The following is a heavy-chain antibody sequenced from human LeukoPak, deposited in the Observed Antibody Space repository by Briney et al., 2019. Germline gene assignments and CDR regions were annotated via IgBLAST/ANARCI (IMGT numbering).Heavy chain of an antibody. J-gene: IGHJ5*02. V-gene: IGHV4-34*01. CDR3: ARRIAARPRGYWFDP. Sequence: SETLSLTCAVYGGSFSGYYWSWIRQPPGKGLEWIGEINHSGSTNYNPSLKSRVTISVDTSKNQFSLKVSSVTAADTTVYYCARRIAARPRGYWFDPWGQGTLVTVSS. CDR2: INHSGST. CDR1: GGSFSGYY. D-gene: IGHD6-6*01.